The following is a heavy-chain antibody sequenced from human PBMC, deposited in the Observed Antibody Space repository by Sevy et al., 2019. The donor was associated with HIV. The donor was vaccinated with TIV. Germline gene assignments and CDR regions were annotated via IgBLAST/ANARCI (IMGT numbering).Heavy chain of an antibody. J-gene: IGHJ4*02. V-gene: IGHV3-33*01. CDR1: GFTFSNYG. CDR2: IGKEGSKK. D-gene: IGHD3-22*01. Sequence: GGSLRLSCAASGFTFSNYGMHWVRRVPGKGLEWVAVIGKEGSKKYYADSVKGRFTISRDNSKNTLYLQMNSLRVEDTAVYFCARGGDFNDRSAKRDFDYWGQGTLVTVSS. CDR3: ARGGDFNDRSAKRDFDY.